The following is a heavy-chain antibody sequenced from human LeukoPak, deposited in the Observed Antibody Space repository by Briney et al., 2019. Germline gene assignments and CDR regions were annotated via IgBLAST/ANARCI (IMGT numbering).Heavy chain of an antibody. CDR1: GFTFSSYW. Sequence: GGSLRLSCAASGFTFSSYWMSWVRQAPGKGLEWVANIKQDGSEKYYVDSVKGRFTISRDNAKNSLYLQMNSLRAEDTAVYYCARGGGMILWFEESTLDYWGQGTLVTVSS. CDR2: IKQDGSEK. V-gene: IGHV3-7*01. J-gene: IGHJ4*02. CDR3: ARGGGMILWFEESTLDY. D-gene: IGHD3-10*01.